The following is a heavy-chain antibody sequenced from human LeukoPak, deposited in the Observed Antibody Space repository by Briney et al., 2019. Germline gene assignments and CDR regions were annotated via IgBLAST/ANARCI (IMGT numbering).Heavy chain of an antibody. V-gene: IGHV1-2*02. J-gene: IGHJ3*02. CDR3: ARDLGVEMASDAFDI. CDR1: GYTFTGYY. D-gene: IGHD5-24*01. Sequence: ASVKVSCKASGYTFTGYYMHWARQAPGQGLEWMGWINPNSGGTNYAQKFQGRVTMTRDTSISTAYMELSRLRPDDTAVYYCARDLGVEMASDAFDIWGQGTMVTVSS. CDR2: INPNSGGT.